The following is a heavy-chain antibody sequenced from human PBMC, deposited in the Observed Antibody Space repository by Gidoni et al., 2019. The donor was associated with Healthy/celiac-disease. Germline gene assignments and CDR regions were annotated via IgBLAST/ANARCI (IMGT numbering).Heavy chain of an antibody. CDR1: GGSISRGSYY. CDR3: ASFDYGGNLNWFDP. D-gene: IGHD4-17*01. V-gene: IGHV4-61*02. Sequence: QVQLQESGPGLVKPSQTLSLPCTVSGGSISRGSYYWSWIRQPAGKGLEWIGRIYTSGSTNYNPSLKSRVTISVDTSKNQFSLKLSSVTAADTAVYYCASFDYGGNLNWFDPWGQGTLVTVSS. CDR2: IYTSGST. J-gene: IGHJ5*02.